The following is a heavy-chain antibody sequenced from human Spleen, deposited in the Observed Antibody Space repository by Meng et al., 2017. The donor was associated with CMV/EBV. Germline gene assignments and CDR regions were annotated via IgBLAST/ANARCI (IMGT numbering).Heavy chain of an antibody. CDR3: ARDMGRGTNRGYKIGRDY. CDR1: GDTFRGYA. J-gene: IGHJ4*02. Sequence: SVKVSCKASGDTFRGYAISWVRQAPGQGLEWMGGIIAIFGTANYAQKFQGRVTITADTSITTAYLELSSLTSDDTAVYFCARDMGRGTNRGYKIGRDYWGQGTLVTVSS. D-gene: IGHD1-7*01. CDR2: IIAIFGTA. V-gene: IGHV1-69*06.